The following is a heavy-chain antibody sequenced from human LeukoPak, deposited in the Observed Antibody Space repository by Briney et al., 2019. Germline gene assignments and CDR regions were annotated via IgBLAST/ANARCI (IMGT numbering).Heavy chain of an antibody. Sequence: ASVKVSRKASAYTFTSYNINWVRQATGQGLEWMGWMNPNSGNTGYAQKFQGRVTVARNTSISTAYMELSSLTSEDTAVYYCARDGSGSYYDRGWFDPWGQGTLVTVSS. CDR1: AYTFTSYN. V-gene: IGHV1-8*01. J-gene: IGHJ5*02. CDR2: MNPNSGNT. D-gene: IGHD3-10*01. CDR3: ARDGSGSYYDRGWFDP.